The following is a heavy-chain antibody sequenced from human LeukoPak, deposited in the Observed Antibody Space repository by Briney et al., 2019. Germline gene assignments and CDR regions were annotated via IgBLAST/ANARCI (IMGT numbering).Heavy chain of an antibody. J-gene: IGHJ4*02. CDR3: ARAGRITRAFDY. D-gene: IGHD3-10*01. CDR1: GGSISSGGYY. V-gene: IGHV4-31*03. Sequence: PSQTLSLTCTVSGGSISSGGYYWSWIRQHPGKGLEWIGYIYYSGSTYYNPSLKSRVTISVDTSKNQFSLKLSSVTAADTAVYFCARAGRITRAFDYWGQGTLVTVSS. CDR2: IYYSGST.